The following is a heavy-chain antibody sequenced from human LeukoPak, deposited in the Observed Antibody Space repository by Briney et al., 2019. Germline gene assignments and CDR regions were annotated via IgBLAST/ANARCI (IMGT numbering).Heavy chain of an antibody. V-gene: IGHV3-48*01. CDR1: GLTISSYS. D-gene: IGHD4-17*01. CDR2: ISSSSTI. Sequence: GGSLRLSCAASGLTISSYSMNWVRQAPGKGLQWVSYISSSSTIYYADSVKGRFTISRDNAKNSLYLQMNSLRAEDTAVYYCARLTVPPGVWGQGTLVTVSS. CDR3: ARLTVPPGV. J-gene: IGHJ4*02.